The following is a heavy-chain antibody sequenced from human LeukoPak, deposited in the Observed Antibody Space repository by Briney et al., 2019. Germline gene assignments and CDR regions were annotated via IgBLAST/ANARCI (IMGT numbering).Heavy chain of an antibody. Sequence: GGSLRLSCAASGFTVSSSYMTWVRQAPGKGLEWVSVIYSDGRTYYAQSVEGRFTISRDNSKNTLYLQLNSLRAEDTAVYYCASGGSTKSAYWGQGTLVTVSS. CDR3: ASGGSTKSAY. CDR1: GFTVSSSY. D-gene: IGHD2-8*01. V-gene: IGHV3-66*01. J-gene: IGHJ4*02. CDR2: IYSDGRT.